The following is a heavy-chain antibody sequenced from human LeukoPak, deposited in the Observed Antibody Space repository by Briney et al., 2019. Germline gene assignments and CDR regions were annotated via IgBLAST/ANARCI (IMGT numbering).Heavy chain of an antibody. CDR1: GYTFTSYG. CDR3: ARGALPGGYDSSGYYYLDAFDI. D-gene: IGHD3-22*01. CDR2: ISAYNGKT. J-gene: IGHJ3*02. V-gene: IGHV1-18*01. Sequence: ASVKVSCKASGYTFTSYGISWVRQAPGEGREGRGWISAYNGKTNYAQKLQGRVTMNRNTSISTAYMELRRLRAEERAVYYCARGALPGGYDSSGYYYLDAFDIWGQGTMVTVSS.